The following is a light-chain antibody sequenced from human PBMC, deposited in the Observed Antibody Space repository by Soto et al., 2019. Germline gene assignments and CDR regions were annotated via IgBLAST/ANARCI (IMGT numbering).Light chain of an antibody. CDR3: QQSYTTPHP. V-gene: IGKV4-1*01. J-gene: IGKJ3*01. CDR1: RNLLYNDKNY. Sequence: DIVMTKAPDSLAASLGAIVTINCKSSRNLLYNDKNYVALYQQRPGQAPKLLIYWASTLEAEVPVRLSGSGSVTDFSLNIRDLQAADADVYYCQQSYTTPHPFGHG. CDR2: WAS.